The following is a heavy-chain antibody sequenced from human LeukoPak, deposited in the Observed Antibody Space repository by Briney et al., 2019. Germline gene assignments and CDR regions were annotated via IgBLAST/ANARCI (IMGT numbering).Heavy chain of an antibody. J-gene: IGHJ6*02. Sequence: GGSLRLSCAASGFTFSSYAMSWVRQAPGKGLEWVSAISGSGGSIYYADSVKGRFTISRDNSKNTLYLQMNSLRAEDTAVYYCAKDRSAGVVVPAALLDVWGQGTTVTVSS. V-gene: IGHV3-23*01. CDR1: GFTFSSYA. CDR2: ISGSGGSI. D-gene: IGHD2-2*01. CDR3: AKDRSAGVVVPAALLDV.